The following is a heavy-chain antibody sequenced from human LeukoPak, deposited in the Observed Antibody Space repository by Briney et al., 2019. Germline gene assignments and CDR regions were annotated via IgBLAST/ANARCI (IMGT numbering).Heavy chain of an antibody. CDR2: ISSSSSYI. CDR1: GFTFSSYS. Sequence: GGSLRLSCAASGFTFSSYSMNWVRQAPGKGLEWVSSISSSSSYIYYADSVKGRFTISRDNAKNPLYLQMNSLRAEDTAVYYCARNPFQTDILTGELDYWGQGTLVTVSS. CDR3: ARNPFQTDILTGELDY. V-gene: IGHV3-21*01. J-gene: IGHJ4*02. D-gene: IGHD3-9*01.